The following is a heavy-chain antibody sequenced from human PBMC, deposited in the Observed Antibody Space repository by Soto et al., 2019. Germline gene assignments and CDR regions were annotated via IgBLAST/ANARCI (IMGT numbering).Heavy chain of an antibody. D-gene: IGHD1-1*01. V-gene: IGHV3-23*01. CDR3: TRWNGYRDL. CDR2: VSGGSGVT. CDR1: VFSFSTYG. Sequence: EMQLLESGGGLVQPGGSLRLSCVVSVFSFSTYGVTWVRQAPGKGLEWVCGVSGGSGVTHYTDSVKGRFTISGDDSKNTVYLQMHSLRGEDTAVYYCTRWNGYRDLWGQGTLVTVSS. J-gene: IGHJ5*02.